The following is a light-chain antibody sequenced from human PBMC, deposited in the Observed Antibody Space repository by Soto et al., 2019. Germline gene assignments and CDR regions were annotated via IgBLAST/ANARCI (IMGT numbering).Light chain of an antibody. V-gene: IGKV3-15*01. CDR2: AAS. CDR1: QSVSNN. Sequence: VMTQSPAALSVSPGERATLSCRASQSVSNNLAWYQQKPGQAPRLLMYAASTRATGIPARFSGSRSGTEFTLTISSLQSEDFAVYYCQQYNNWPRTFGQGTKVDIK. CDR3: QQYNNWPRT. J-gene: IGKJ1*01.